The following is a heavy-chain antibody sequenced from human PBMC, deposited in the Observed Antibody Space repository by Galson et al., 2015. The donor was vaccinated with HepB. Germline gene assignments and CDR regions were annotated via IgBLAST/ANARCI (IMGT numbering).Heavy chain of an antibody. CDR3: AVGMVKVVQRGVYFDS. Sequence: SVKVSCKASGVTLSNHVIAWVRQAPGQGLEWLGGIIPLFTTTNYAPRFQGRVSITADESTFTAYMELNSLNSKDTAVYFCAVGMVKVVQRGVYFDSWGQGTPVTVSS. D-gene: IGHD1-26*01. V-gene: IGHV1-69*13. CDR1: GVTLSNHV. CDR2: IIPLFTTT. J-gene: IGHJ4*02.